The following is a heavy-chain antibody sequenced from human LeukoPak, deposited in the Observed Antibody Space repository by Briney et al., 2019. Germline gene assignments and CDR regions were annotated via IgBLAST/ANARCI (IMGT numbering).Heavy chain of an antibody. CDR2: IYYSGST. CDR1: GGSISSSSYY. Sequence: PSETLSLTCTVSGGSISSSSYYWGWIRQPPGEGLEWIGSIYYSGSTYYNPSLKSRVTISVDTSKNQFSLKLSSVTAADTAVYYCARWFGELLFDYWGQGTLVTVSS. CDR3: ARWFGELLFDY. V-gene: IGHV4-39*01. J-gene: IGHJ4*02. D-gene: IGHD3-10*01.